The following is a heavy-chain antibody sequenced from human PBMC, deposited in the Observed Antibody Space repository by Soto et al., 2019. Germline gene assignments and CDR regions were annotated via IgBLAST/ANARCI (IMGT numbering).Heavy chain of an antibody. Sequence: GASVKVSCKASGGTFSSYAISWVRQAPGQGLEWMGGIIPIFGTANYAQKFRGRVTITADESTSTAYMELSSLRSEDTAVYYCARESQFSSSSFDYWGQGTLVTVSS. D-gene: IGHD6-13*01. V-gene: IGHV1-69*13. J-gene: IGHJ4*02. CDR1: GGTFSSYA. CDR3: ARESQFSSSSFDY. CDR2: IIPIFGTA.